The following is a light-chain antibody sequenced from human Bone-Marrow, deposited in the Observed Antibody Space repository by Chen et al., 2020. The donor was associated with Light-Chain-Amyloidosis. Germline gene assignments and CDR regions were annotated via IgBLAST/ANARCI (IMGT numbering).Light chain of an antibody. CDR2: QAT. CDR1: QDIDED. CDR3: RKHDNVPLT. J-gene: IGKJ5*01. V-gene: IGKV5-2*01. Sequence: ETTLTQSPAFMSATPGDKVNISCKASQDIDEDLNWYQQKPGKPTIFIVQQATTLVPGVPPRFSGRGYGTDFTLTIHNVESEDAAFYFCRKHDNVPLTFGQGTRLEIK.